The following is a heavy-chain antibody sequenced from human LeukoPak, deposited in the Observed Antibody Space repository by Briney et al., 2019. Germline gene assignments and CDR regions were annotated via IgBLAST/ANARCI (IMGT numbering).Heavy chain of an antibody. CDR1: GGSISSSSYY. CDR3: ARYVVPDDDFDY. J-gene: IGHJ4*02. CDR2: IYYSGST. D-gene: IGHD2-15*01. V-gene: IGHV4-31*03. Sequence: NPSETLSLTCTVSGGSISSSSYYWSWIRQHPGKGLEWIGYIYYSGSTYYNPSLKSRVTISVDTSKNQFSLKLSSVTAADTAVYYCARYVVPDDDFDYWGQGTLVTVSS.